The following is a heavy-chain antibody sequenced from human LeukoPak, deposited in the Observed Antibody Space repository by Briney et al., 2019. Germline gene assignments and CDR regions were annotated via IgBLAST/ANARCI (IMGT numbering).Heavy chain of an antibody. V-gene: IGHV3-15*01. J-gene: IGHJ1*01. CDR1: GFPFRNAW. CDR3: STDGRRGWLQYFQY. Sequence: KPGGYLRLSCAVSGFPFRNAWMSWVRQAPGKGLEWLGRIQSKIDGGAADYAAPVKGRFTISRDDSKNTLYVQMNSLKTEDTAVYYCSTDGRRGWLQYFQYWGQGTLVTVSS. CDR2: IQSKIDGGAA. D-gene: IGHD6-19*01.